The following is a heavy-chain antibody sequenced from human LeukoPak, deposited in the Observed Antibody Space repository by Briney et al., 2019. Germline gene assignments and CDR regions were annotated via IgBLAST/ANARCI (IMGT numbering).Heavy chain of an antibody. J-gene: IGHJ4*02. Sequence: SGPTLVNPTQTLTLTCTFSGFSLSSSGVGVGWIRQPPGKALEWLALIYWDDDKRYSPSLKSRPTITKDTSKNQVVLTMTNMDPVDTATYYCARRPSASWYFDYWGQGTLVTVSS. CDR3: ARRPSASWYFDY. V-gene: IGHV2-5*02. D-gene: IGHD6-6*01. CDR2: IYWDDDK. CDR1: GFSLSSSGVG.